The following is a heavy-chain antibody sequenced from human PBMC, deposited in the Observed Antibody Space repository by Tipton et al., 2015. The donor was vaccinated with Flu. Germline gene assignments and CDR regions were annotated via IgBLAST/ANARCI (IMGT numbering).Heavy chain of an antibody. J-gene: IGHJ4*02. CDR1: GFTFSSYE. D-gene: IGHD7-27*01. CDR2: ISSSGSTI. Sequence: SLRLSCAASGFTFSSYEMNWVRQAPGKGLEWVSYISSSGSTIYYADSVKGRFTISRDNAKNSLYLQMNSLRAEDTAVYYCARAFNWGSLDDWGQGTLVTVSS. CDR3: ARAFNWGSLDD. V-gene: IGHV3-48*03.